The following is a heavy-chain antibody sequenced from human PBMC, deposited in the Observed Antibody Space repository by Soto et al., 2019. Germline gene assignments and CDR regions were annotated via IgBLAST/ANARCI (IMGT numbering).Heavy chain of an antibody. V-gene: IGHV3-21*01. CDR2: ISSSGSFM. CDR3: ARDPPTGTTLDWVDS. D-gene: IGHD1-7*01. CDR1: GFSFSSDS. J-gene: IGHJ5*01. Sequence: EVQLVESGGGLVKPGGSLRLSCAASGFSFSSDSMAWVRQAPGKGLEWVPFISSSGSFMNYADSVKGRFTISRDNARNSLYLQMSGLKDEDTAVYYCARDPPTGTTLDWVDSWGQGTLVTVSS.